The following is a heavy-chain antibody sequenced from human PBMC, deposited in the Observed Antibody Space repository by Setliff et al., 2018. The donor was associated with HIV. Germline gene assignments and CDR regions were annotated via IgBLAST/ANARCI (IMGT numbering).Heavy chain of an antibody. CDR1: GFSFSSYW. Sequence: GGSLRLSCAASGFSFSSYWMSWVRQAPGKGLEWVANIKEDGSEKYYVDSVRGRFTISRDNAKNSLYLQMNSLRAEDTAVYYCARLSGSFLRGGWSDPWGQGTLVTVSS. J-gene: IGHJ5*02. D-gene: IGHD1-26*01. V-gene: IGHV3-7*01. CDR2: IKEDGSEK. CDR3: ARLSGSFLRGGWSDP.